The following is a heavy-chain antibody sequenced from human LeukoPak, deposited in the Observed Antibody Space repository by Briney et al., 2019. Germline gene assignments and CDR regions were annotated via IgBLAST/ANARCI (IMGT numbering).Heavy chain of an antibody. V-gene: IGHV1-2*02. D-gene: IGHD1-26*01. J-gene: IGHJ3*02. Sequence: GASVNVSCKASGYTFTGYYVHWVREAPGQGLEWMGWINPNSGGTKYAQKFQGRVTMTRDTSISTAYMELSRLRSDDTAVYYCARGYLVGADDAFDIWGQGTMVTVSS. CDR2: INPNSGGT. CDR1: GYTFTGYY. CDR3: ARGYLVGADDAFDI.